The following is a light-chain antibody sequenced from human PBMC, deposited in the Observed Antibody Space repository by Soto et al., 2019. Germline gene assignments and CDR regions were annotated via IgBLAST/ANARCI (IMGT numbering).Light chain of an antibody. CDR1: HSISRY. Sequence: EVVLTQSPGTLSLSPGERTTLSCRASHSISRYFAWYQQKPGQGPRLLIYGASSRATGTPDRFSGSGSGTDFTLTISSLEPEDFALYYCGQFVSSPPRTFGQGTKVDI. CDR2: GAS. CDR3: GQFVSSPPRT. V-gene: IGKV3-20*01. J-gene: IGKJ1*01.